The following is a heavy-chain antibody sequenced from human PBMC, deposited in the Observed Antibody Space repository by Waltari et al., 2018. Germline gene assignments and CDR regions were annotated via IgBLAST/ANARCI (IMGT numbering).Heavy chain of an antibody. D-gene: IGHD2-2*01. CDR2: INAGNGNT. Sequence: QVQLVQSGAEVKKPGASVKVSCKAAGYPFTSYAMHWVRQAPGQRLEWMGWINAGNGNTKYSQKFQGRVTITRDTSASTAYMELSSLRSEDTAVYYCARLGGYQLLSGDYWGQGTLVTVSS. CDR1: GYPFTSYA. CDR3: ARLGGYQLLSGDY. J-gene: IGHJ4*02. V-gene: IGHV1-3*01.